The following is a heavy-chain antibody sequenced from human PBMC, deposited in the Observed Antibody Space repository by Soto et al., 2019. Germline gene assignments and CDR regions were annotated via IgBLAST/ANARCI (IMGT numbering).Heavy chain of an antibody. CDR2: IYYSGSS. CDR1: GGSISSSSYY. J-gene: IGHJ4*02. D-gene: IGHD3-3*01. Sequence: SETLSLTCTVSGGSISSSSYYWGWIRQPPGKGLEWIASIYYSGSSYYNPSLKSRVTISVDTSKNQFFLRLSSVTAADTAVYYCAREDDFWSGYNVWGQGTLVTVSS. V-gene: IGHV4-39*07. CDR3: AREDDFWSGYNV.